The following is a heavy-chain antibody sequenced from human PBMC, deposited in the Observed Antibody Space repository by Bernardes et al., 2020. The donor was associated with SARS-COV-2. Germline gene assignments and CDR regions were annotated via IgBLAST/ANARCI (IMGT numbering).Heavy chain of an antibody. CDR1: GFTFSSYA. CDR3: AKDISPPYFDILTGFYPFDN. V-gene: IGHV3-30*18. J-gene: IGHJ4*02. D-gene: IGHD3-9*01. Sequence: GGSLRLSCAASGFTFSSYAMHWVRQAPGKGLEWVAVISHDGSKKYYADSMKGRFTISRDNSKDTLYLQMNSLRADDTAVYLCAKDISPPYFDILTGFYPFDNWGQGSLVTVSS. CDR2: ISHDGSKK.